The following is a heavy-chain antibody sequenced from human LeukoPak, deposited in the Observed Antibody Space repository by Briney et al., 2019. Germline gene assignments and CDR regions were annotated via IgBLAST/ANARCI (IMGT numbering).Heavy chain of an antibody. D-gene: IGHD3-22*01. V-gene: IGHV4-61*02. J-gene: IGHJ3*02. CDR3: ARHSNGAFDI. Sequence: SQTLSLTCTVSGGSITSGSYYWRCLRQPAGKGLEWIGRIYTSGNTSYNPSLVSRTTNTSNTSKTQLSLSLTSVAAADTSVAYCARHSNGAFDIWGQGTMVTVSA. CDR2: IYTSGNT. CDR1: GGSITSGSYY.